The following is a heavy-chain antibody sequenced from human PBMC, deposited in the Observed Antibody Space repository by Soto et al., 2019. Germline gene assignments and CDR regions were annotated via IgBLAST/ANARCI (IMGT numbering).Heavy chain of an antibody. Sequence: GGSLRLSCAGSGFIFNKFAIHWVRQAPGKGLEWLTLISGDGNTKFYGDSVSGRFTTSRDNSRNTMYLEMNSLRPEDTAVYYCARRGVEAANTGPGQDYFDYWGQGTLVTVSS. D-gene: IGHD6-25*01. CDR1: GFIFNKFA. CDR3: ARRGVEAANTGPGQDYFDY. J-gene: IGHJ4*02. CDR2: ISGDGNTK. V-gene: IGHV3-30-3*01.